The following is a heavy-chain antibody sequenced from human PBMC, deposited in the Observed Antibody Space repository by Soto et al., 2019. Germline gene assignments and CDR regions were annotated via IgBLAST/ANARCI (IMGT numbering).Heavy chain of an antibody. CDR2: IYHSGST. CDR1: GGSISSSNW. V-gene: IGHV4-4*02. D-gene: IGHD2-2*01. Sequence: QVQLQESGPGLVKPSGTLSLTCAVSGGSISSSNWWSWVRQPPGKGLEWIGEIYHSGSTNYNPSLKSRVTISVDKSKNQFSLKLSSVTAADTAVYYCARVVLVPAAMIHYYGMDVWGQGTTVTVSS. J-gene: IGHJ6*02. CDR3: ARVVLVPAAMIHYYGMDV.